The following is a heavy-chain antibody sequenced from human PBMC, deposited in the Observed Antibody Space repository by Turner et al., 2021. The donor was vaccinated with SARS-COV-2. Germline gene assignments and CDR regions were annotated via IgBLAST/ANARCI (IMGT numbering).Heavy chain of an antibody. J-gene: IGHJ4*02. CDR2: ISYDGSST. V-gene: IGHV3-30*14. Sequence: QVNLVESGGGVVQPGMSLRLSCAASGFTFRTYTMHWVRQAPGEGLEWVAHISYDGSSTYYTDSVKGRFTVSRDNSKNTVYLQMNSLTEGDTAVYFCARGDGYFASGSPVDYWGQGTRVTVSS. CDR3: ARGDGYFASGSPVDY. CDR1: GFTFRTYT. D-gene: IGHD3-10*01.